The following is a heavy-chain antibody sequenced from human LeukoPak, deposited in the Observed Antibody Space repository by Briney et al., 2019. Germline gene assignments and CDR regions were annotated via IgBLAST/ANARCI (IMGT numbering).Heavy chain of an antibody. CDR3: ARDSRGSRRGSFDM. J-gene: IGHJ3*02. V-gene: IGHV4-59*01. CDR1: GGSINGYF. Sequence: SETLSLTCTVSGGSINGYFWSWIRQPPGKGLEWIGYIYYTGSTNYNPSLKGRVTISLDTSKNQFSLNLSSVTAADTAFYYCARDSRGSRRGSFDMWGQGTMVTVSS. CDR2: IYYTGST. D-gene: IGHD5-24*01.